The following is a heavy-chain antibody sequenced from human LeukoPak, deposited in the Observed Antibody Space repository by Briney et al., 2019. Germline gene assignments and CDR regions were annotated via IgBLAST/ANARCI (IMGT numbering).Heavy chain of an antibody. CDR3: ARRGYCSSTSCYNEDY. CDR2: IYSGGST. V-gene: IGHV3-53*01. Sequence: GALRLSCAASGFTVSSNYMSWVRRAPGKGLEWVSVIYSGGSTYYAYSVKGRFTISRDNSKNTLYLQMNSLRAEDTAVYYCARRGYCSSTSCYNEDYWGQGTLVTVSS. D-gene: IGHD2-2*01. J-gene: IGHJ4*02. CDR1: GFTVSSNY.